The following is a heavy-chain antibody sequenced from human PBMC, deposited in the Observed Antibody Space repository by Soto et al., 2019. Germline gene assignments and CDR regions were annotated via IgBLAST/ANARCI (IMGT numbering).Heavy chain of an antibody. V-gene: IGHV4-31*03. CDR1: GGSISSGGYY. CDR2: IYYSGST. CDR3: ARGRRAYYYGSALYGMDV. Sequence: SETLSLTCTVSGGSISSGGYYWSWIRQHPGKGLEWIGYIYYSGSTYYNPSLKSRVTISVDTSKNQFSLRLSSVTAADTAVYYCARGRRAYYYGSALYGMDVWGQGTTVTVSS. J-gene: IGHJ6*02. D-gene: IGHD3-10*01.